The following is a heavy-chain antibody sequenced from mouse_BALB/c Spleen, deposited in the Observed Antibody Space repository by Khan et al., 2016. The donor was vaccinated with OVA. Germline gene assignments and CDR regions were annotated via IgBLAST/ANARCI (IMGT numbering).Heavy chain of an antibody. CDR3: ARSKYLARD. Sequence: QVQLKESVPGLVAPSQSLSITCTVYVYSLTRYCVHWVRQPPGKGLSFLLLIWAVGSTNYNWALMSRLSISIDNSKSLVFLIMNSLQTDDTALYYCARSKYLARDWGQGTTRTVSS. CDR2: IWAVGST. J-gene: IGHJ2*01. V-gene: IGHV2-9*02. CDR1: VYSLTRYC.